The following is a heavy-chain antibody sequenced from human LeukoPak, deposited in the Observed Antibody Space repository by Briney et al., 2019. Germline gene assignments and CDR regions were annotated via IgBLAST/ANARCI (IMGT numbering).Heavy chain of an antibody. V-gene: IGHV4-31*03. CDR3: ARGFGESPLLDY. J-gene: IGHJ4*02. CDR2: IYYSGST. D-gene: IGHD3-10*01. Sequence: SETLSLTCTVSGGSISSGDYYWSWIRQPPGKGLEWVGYIYYSGSTYYNPSLKSRVTISVDTSKNQFSLKLSSVTAADTAVYYCARGFGESPLLDYWGQGTLVTVSS. CDR1: GGSISSGDYY.